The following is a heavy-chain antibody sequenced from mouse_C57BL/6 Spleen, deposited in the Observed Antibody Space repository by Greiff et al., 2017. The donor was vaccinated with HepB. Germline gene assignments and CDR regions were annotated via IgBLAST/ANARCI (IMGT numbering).Heavy chain of an antibody. CDR1: GYTFTSYG. CDR2: IYPRSGNT. CDR3: ARCDDGYPFAY. Sequence: QVQLKESGAELARPGASVKLSCKASGYTFTSYGISWVKQRTGQGLEWIGEIYPRSGNTYYNEKFKGKATLTADKSSSTAYMELRSLTSEDSAVYFCARCDDGYPFAYWGQGTLVTVSA. J-gene: IGHJ3*01. V-gene: IGHV1-81*01. D-gene: IGHD2-3*01.